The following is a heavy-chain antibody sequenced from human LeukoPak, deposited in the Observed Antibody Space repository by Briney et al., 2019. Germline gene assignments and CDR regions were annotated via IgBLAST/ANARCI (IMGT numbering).Heavy chain of an antibody. V-gene: IGHV3-7*04. Sequence: PGGSLRLSCEASGFTFRIYWMSWVRQAPRKGLEWVANIKHDGTEKYYVDSVKGRFTISRDNAKNSLYLQMNSLRAEDTAVYYCARDYFYPMDVWGQGTTVTVSS. CDR1: GFTFRIYW. CDR2: IKHDGTEK. CDR3: ARDYFYPMDV. J-gene: IGHJ6*02.